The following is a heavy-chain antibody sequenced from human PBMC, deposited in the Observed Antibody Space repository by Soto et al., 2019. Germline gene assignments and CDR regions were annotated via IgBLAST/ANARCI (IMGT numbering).Heavy chain of an antibody. CDR1: GYSFTSYW. D-gene: IGHD6-19*01. V-gene: IGHV5-10-1*01. J-gene: IGHJ6*02. CDR2: IDPSDSYT. CDR3: AGTYPGAGIEYCGMDV. Sequence: PGESLKISCKGSGYSFTSYWISWVRQMPGKGLEWMGRIDPSDSYTNYSPSFQGHVTISADKSISTAYLQWSSLKASDTAMYYCAGTYPGAGIEYCGMDVWGQGTTVTVSS.